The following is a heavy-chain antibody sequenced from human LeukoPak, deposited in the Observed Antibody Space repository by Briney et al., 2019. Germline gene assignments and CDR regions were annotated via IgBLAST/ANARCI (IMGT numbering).Heavy chain of an antibody. CDR1: GFTFSSFW. Sequence: GGSLRLSCAASGFTFSSFWMSWVRQAPGKGLEYVANIMQDGSEKNYGDSVKGRFTISRDNAKNTLYLQMNSLRAEDTAVYYCARDLIDSSGYAADYWGQGTLVTVSS. CDR3: ARDLIDSSGYAADY. D-gene: IGHD3-22*01. V-gene: IGHV3-7*01. J-gene: IGHJ4*02. CDR2: IMQDGSEK.